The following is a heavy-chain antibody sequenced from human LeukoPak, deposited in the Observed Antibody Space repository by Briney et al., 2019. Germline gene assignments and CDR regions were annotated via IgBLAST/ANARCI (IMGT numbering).Heavy chain of an antibody. CDR3: ARGAAAAPPGDWSFDI. D-gene: IGHD6-13*01. V-gene: IGHV3-21*01. Sequence: GGSLRLSCAASGFTFSSYSMSWVRQAPGKGLEWVSSISSSSSYIYYADSVKGRFTISRDNAKNSLYLQMNSLRAEDTAVYYCARGAAAAPPGDWSFDIWGQGTMVTVSS. CDR2: ISSSSSYI. CDR1: GFTFSSYS. J-gene: IGHJ3*02.